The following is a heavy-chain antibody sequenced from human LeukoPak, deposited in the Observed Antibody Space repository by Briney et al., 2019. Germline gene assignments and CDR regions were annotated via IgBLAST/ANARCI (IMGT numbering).Heavy chain of an antibody. CDR2: INREGNEK. J-gene: IGHJ4*02. CDR3: ARVATWELNRVFDF. D-gene: IGHD1-26*01. V-gene: IGHV3-7*01. Sequence: PGGSLRLSCVTFVFAFSDYWMTSVRQVPGKGLEWVANINREGNEKYYVDSVKGRFTISRDNAKNSVDLQMDSLRVEDTAVYYCARVATWELNRVFDFWGQGTLVTVSS. CDR1: VFAFSDYW.